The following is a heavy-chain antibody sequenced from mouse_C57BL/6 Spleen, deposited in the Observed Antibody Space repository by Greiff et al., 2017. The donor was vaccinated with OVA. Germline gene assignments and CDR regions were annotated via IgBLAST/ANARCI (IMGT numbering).Heavy chain of an antibody. CDR3: ASYRGFFDY. CDR2: IRNKANGYPT. V-gene: IGHV7-3*01. J-gene: IGHJ2*01. Sequence: EVHLVESGGGLVQPGGSLSLSCAASGFTFTDYYMSWFRQPPGKALEWLGFIRNKANGYPTEYSASVKGRFTISRDKSQSILYLQMNALRAEDSATYYCASYRGFFDYWGQGTTLTVSS. CDR1: GFTFTDYY.